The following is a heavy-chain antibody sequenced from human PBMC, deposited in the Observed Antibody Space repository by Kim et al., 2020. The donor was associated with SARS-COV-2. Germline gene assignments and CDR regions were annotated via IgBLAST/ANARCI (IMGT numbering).Heavy chain of an antibody. D-gene: IGHD6-13*01. CDR2: ISAYNGNT. Sequence: ASVKVSCKASGYTFTSYGISWVRQAPGQGLEWMGWISAYNGNTNYAQKLQGRVTMTTDTSTSTAYMELRSLRSDDTAVYYCARWIYGKSSSFRWFDPWGQGTLVTVSS. V-gene: IGHV1-18*01. J-gene: IGHJ5*02. CDR3: ARWIYGKSSSFRWFDP. CDR1: GYTFTSYG.